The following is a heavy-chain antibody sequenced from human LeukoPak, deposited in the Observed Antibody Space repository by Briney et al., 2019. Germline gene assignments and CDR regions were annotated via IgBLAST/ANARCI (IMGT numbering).Heavy chain of an antibody. D-gene: IGHD2-15*01. CDR3: AKCSGSTCSTCFDH. CDR2: ISGSGGSI. CDR1: GFTFSSYA. V-gene: IGHV3-23*01. Sequence: GGSLRLSCAASGFTFSSYAMSWVRQAPGKGLEWVSAISGSGGSIYYADSVKGRLTISRDNSKNTLYLQMNSLRAEDTAVYYCAKCSGSTCSTCFDHWGQGTLVTVSS. J-gene: IGHJ4*02.